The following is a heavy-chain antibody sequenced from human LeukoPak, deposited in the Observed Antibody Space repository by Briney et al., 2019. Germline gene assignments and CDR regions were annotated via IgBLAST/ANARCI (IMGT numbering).Heavy chain of an antibody. CDR2: ISGNAGST. J-gene: IGHJ4*02. D-gene: IGHD3-10*01. V-gene: IGHV3-23*01. CDR3: AKALYGSGRDDYFDY. CDR1: GFTFSSYA. Sequence: TGGSLRLSCAASGFTFSSYAMSWVRQAPGMGLEWVSAISGNAGSTYYADSVKGRFTISRDNSKITLYLQMNSLRTEDTALYYCAKALYGSGRDDYFDYWGQGTLVTVSS.